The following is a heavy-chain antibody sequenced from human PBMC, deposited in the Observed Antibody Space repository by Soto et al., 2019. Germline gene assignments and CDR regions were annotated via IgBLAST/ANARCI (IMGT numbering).Heavy chain of an antibody. Sequence: SETLSLTCPVSGGSINSADYYWSWIRQPPGKGLEWIGYIYHSGSIYYNPSLKSRLTISVDTSKNQFSLKLSSVTAADTAVYYCAAVAPRKLTFPFYGVDVWGQGTTVTVSS. CDR2: IYHSGSI. CDR3: AAVAPRKLTFPFYGVDV. V-gene: IGHV4-30-4*01. CDR1: GGSINSADYY. D-gene: IGHD3-16*01. J-gene: IGHJ6*02.